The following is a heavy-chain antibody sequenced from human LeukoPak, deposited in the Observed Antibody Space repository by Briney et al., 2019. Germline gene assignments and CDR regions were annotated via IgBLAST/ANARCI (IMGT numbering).Heavy chain of an antibody. CDR3: ARRGEIAVAGRGDAFDI. CDR1: GGSISSGGYY. J-gene: IGHJ3*02. Sequence: PSETLSLTRTVSGGSISSGGYYWSWIRQPPGKGLEWIGYIYYSGSANYNPSLKSRVTISVDTSKNQFSLKLSSVTAADTAVYYCARRGEIAVAGRGDAFDIWGQGTMVTVSS. D-gene: IGHD6-19*01. CDR2: IYYSGSA. V-gene: IGHV4-61*08.